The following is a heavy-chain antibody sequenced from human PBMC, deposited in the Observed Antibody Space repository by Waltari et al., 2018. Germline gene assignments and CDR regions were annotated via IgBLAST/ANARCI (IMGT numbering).Heavy chain of an antibody. CDR2: MYGDTGTT. V-gene: IGHV4-28*01. J-gene: IGHJ4*02. CDR3: AGLLGAVVATGYSDY. CDR1: GYSVSGGNG. D-gene: IGHD5-12*01. Sequence: QVQLQESGPGLVKPSETLSLTCHVSGYSVSGGNGWAWIRQPPGRGLEWIGQMYGDTGTTYYDPSLKSRVTVSKDTSKNQFSLKLDSVTAADTAVYYCAGLLGAVVATGYSDYWGQGVLVIVSS.